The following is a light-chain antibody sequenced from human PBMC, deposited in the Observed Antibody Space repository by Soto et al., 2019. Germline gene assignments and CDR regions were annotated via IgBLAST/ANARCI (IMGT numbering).Light chain of an antibody. CDR2: GAS. J-gene: IGKJ1*01. V-gene: IGKV3-20*01. CDR3: QQYGRSSWT. CDR1: QSVSSSY. Sequence: EIVLTQSPGTLSLSPGKRATLSCRASQSVSSSYLAWYQQKSGQAPRLLIYGASNRATGIPDRFSGSGSGTDFTITISRLEPEDFAVYYCQQYGRSSWTFGKGTKVEIK.